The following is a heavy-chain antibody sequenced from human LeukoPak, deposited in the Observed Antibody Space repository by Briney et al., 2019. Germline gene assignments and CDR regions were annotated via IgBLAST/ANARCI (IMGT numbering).Heavy chain of an antibody. CDR2: IGSSSTSI. D-gene: IGHD2-2*01. J-gene: IGHJ4*02. Sequence: SGGSLRLSCAASGFTFSTYSMNWVRQAPGKGLEWVSSIGSSSTSIYYADSVRGRFTISRDNAENSLYLQMHNPRAEDTAVYYCAREGIQQDFDYWGQGTLVTVSS. V-gene: IGHV3-21*01. CDR1: GFTFSTYS. CDR3: AREGIQQDFDY.